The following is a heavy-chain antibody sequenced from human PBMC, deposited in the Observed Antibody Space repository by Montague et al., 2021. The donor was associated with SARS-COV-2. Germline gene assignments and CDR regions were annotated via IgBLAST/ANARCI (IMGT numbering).Heavy chain of an antibody. Sequence: SETLSLTCAVSGDSIGNGHWWSWVRQPPGKGLEWIGEVYHTGSTNYNPSLKSRVTISVDMSNDQFSLRVTSVTAADTAIYYCARHGLEGANTYYFGLDVWGQGTTVTVSS. J-gene: IGHJ6*02. CDR2: VYHTGST. CDR3: ARHGLEGANTYYFGLDV. CDR1: GDSIGNGHW. V-gene: IGHV4-4*02. D-gene: IGHD1-26*01.